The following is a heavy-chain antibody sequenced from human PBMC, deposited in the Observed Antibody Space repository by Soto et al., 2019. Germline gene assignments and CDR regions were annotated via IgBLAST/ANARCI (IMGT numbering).Heavy chain of an antibody. Sequence: ESGGGLVQPGGSLRLSCAGSGFTFSSYSMNWVRQAPGKGLEWISYISSSSGTIYYADSVKGRFTVSRDNAKNSLYLQMHSLRDEDTAVYYCASGGLWWGQGTLVTVSS. CDR1: GFTFSSYS. CDR3: ASGGLW. J-gene: IGHJ4*02. D-gene: IGHD2-21*01. CDR2: ISSSSGTI. V-gene: IGHV3-48*02.